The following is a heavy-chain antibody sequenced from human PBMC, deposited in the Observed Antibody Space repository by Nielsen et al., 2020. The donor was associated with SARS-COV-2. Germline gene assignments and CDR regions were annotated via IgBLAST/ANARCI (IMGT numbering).Heavy chain of an antibody. CDR2: IKCDGSEK. CDR3: AKDHTTVRTSFDY. D-gene: IGHD4-17*01. V-gene: IGHV3-52*01. Sequence: GGSLRLSCAASGFTFSSSWMHWVCQAPEKGLEWVADIKCDGSEKYYVDSVKGRLTISRDNAKNTLYLQMNSLRAEDTAVYYCAKDHTTVRTSFDYGGQGTLVTVSS. J-gene: IGHJ4*02. CDR1: GFTFSSSW.